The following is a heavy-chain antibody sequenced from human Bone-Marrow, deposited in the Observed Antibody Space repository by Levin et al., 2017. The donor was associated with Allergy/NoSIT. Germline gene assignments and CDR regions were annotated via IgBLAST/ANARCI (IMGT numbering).Heavy chain of an antibody. Sequence: GGSLRLSCAASGFTFSSYEMNWVRQAPGKGLEWVSYISSSGSTIYYADSVKGRFTISRDNAKNSLYLQMNSLRAEDTAVYYCAREKIVVGHFDYWGQGTLVTVSS. D-gene: IGHD3-22*01. V-gene: IGHV3-48*03. CDR1: GFTFSSYE. J-gene: IGHJ4*02. CDR3: AREKIVVGHFDY. CDR2: ISSSGSTI.